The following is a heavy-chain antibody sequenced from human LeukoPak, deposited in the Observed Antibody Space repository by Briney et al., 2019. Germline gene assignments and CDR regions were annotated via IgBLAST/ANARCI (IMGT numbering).Heavy chain of an antibody. CDR3: ARDRYSSSSRWFDP. D-gene: IGHD6-6*01. J-gene: IGHJ5*02. CDR2: IYSGGST. Sequence: GGSLRLSCAASGFTVSSNYMSWVRQAPGKGLEWVSVIYSGGSTYYADSVKGQFTISRDNSKNTLYLQMNSLRAEDTAVYYCARDRYSSSSRWFDPWGQGTLVTVSS. CDR1: GFTVSSNY. V-gene: IGHV3-66*02.